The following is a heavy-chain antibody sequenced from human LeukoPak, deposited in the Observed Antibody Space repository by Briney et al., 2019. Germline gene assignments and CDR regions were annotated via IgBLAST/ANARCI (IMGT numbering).Heavy chain of an antibody. D-gene: IGHD2-8*01. J-gene: IGHJ4*02. CDR1: GFTISSYA. Sequence: PGRSLRLSCAASGFTISSYAMHWVRQAPGKGLEWVAVISYDGSNKYYADSVKGRFTISRDNSKNALYLQMNSLRAEDTAVYYCARDVPDIVLMVYATAYYFDYWGKGTLVTVSS. V-gene: IGHV3-30*04. CDR3: ARDVPDIVLMVYATAYYFDY. CDR2: ISYDGSNK.